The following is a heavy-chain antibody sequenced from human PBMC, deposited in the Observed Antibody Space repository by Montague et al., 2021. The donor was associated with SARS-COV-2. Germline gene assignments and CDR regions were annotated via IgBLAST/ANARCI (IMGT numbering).Heavy chain of an antibody. J-gene: IGHJ6*02. Sequence: SETLSLICAVYGGSFSGYYWSWIRQPPGKGLEWIGEINHSGSTNYNPSLKGRVTISVDTSKNQFSLKLSSVTAADTAVYYCARGRTVTTFYYYYGMDVWGQGTTVTVSS. D-gene: IGHD4-17*01. CDR1: GGSFSGYY. CDR2: INHSGST. V-gene: IGHV4-34*01. CDR3: ARGRTVTTFYYYYGMDV.